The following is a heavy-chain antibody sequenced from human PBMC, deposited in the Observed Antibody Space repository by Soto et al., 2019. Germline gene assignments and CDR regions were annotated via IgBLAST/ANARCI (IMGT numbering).Heavy chain of an antibody. CDR2: INPNSGAS. J-gene: IGHJ5*02. CDR3: ARYCSSTSCQFDP. V-gene: IGHV1-2*02. D-gene: IGHD2-2*01. CDR1: GYTFTGYY. Sequence: ASVKVSCKASGYTFTGYYIHWVRQAPGQGLEWMGGINPNSGASNYAQKFQGRVTMTRDTSISTGYMELSRLRSDDTAVYYCARYCSSTSCQFDPWG.